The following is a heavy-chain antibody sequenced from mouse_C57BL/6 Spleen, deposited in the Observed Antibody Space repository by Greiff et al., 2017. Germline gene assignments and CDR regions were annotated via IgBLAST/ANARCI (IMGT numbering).Heavy chain of an antibody. CDR2: IDPFDSYT. J-gene: IGHJ3*01. CDR1: GYTFTSYW. V-gene: IGHV1-69*01. CDR3: ARGYYGSSYFFAY. Sequence: VQLQQSGAELVMPGASVKLSCAASGYTFTSYWMHWVKQRPGQGLEWIGEIDPFDSYTNYNQKFKGKSTLTVDKSSSTAYMQLSSLTSEDSAVYYCARGYYGSSYFFAYWGQGTLVTVSA. D-gene: IGHD1-1*01.